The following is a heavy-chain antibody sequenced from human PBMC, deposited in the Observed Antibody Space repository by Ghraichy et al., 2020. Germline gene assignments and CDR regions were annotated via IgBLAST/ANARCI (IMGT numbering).Heavy chain of an antibody. D-gene: IGHD6-19*01. V-gene: IGHV3-64*01. CDR2: ISSNGGST. CDR1: GFTFSSYA. Sequence: GGSLRLSCAASGFTFSSYAMHWVRQAPGKGLEYVSAISSNGGSTYYANSVKGRFIISRDNSKSTLYLQMGSLRAEDMAVYYCARVLYNRGWSPLSYWGQGTLVTVSS. CDR3: ARVLYNRGWSPLSY. J-gene: IGHJ4*02.